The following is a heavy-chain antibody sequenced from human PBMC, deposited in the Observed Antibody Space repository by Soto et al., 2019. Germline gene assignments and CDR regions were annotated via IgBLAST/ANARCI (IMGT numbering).Heavy chain of an antibody. D-gene: IGHD4-17*01. V-gene: IGHV3-30*18. J-gene: IGHJ4*02. CDR3: AKDTNTVTPGGY. CDR2: ISYDGSNK. Sequence: QVQLVESGGGVVQPGRSLRLSCAASGFTFSSYGMHWVRQAPGKGLEWVAVISYDGSNKYYADSVKGRFTISRDNSKNTLYLQMNSLRAEDTAVYYCAKDTNTVTPGGYWGQGTLVTVSS. CDR1: GFTFSSYG.